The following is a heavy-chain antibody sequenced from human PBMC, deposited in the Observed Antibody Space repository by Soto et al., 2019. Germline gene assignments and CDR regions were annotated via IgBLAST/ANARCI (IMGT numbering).Heavy chain of an antibody. D-gene: IGHD5-12*01. CDR2: LYTGTDT. V-gene: IGHV3-53*01. J-gene: IGHJ3*01. CDR3: VREGRGSFDF. CDR1: GFTVSISY. Sequence: GSLRLSCAASGFTVSISYLTWVRQAPGKGLEWVAILYTGTDTVYADSVKGRFTISRDSSKNTLSLQMSSLTADDTAIYYCVREGRGSFDFWGRGTMVTVSS.